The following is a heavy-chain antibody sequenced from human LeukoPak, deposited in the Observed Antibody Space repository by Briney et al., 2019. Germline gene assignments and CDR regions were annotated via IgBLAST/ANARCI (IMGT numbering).Heavy chain of an antibody. D-gene: IGHD2-2*01. CDR1: GGSISSGGYY. CDR3: ARVPAPRGAFDI. CDR2: IYYSGST. J-gene: IGHJ3*02. Sequence: SQTLSLTCTVSGGSISSGGYYWSWIRQHPGKGLEWIGYIYYSGSTYYNPSLKSRVTISVDTSKNQFSLQLNSVTPEDTAVYYCARVPAPRGAFDIWGQGTMVTVSS. V-gene: IGHV4-31*03.